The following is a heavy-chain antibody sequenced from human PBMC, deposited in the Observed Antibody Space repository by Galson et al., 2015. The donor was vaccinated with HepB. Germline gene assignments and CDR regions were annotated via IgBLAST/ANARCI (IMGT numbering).Heavy chain of an antibody. CDR1: GDSVSTNIVA. CDR2: TYYRSKWSN. CDR3: AKSIHLGRGFDS. V-gene: IGHV6-1*01. J-gene: IGHJ4*02. Sequence: CAIPGDSVSTNIVAWNWIRQSPSRGLEWLGRTYYRSKWSNDYSESLKSRITINAATSKNQFSLQLKYVTPEDTAVYYCAKSIHLGRGFDSWGQGTQVTVSS. D-gene: IGHD7-27*01.